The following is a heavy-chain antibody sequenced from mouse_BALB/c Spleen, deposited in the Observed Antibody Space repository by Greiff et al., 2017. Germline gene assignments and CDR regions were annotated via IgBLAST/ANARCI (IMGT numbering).Heavy chain of an antibody. V-gene: IGHV3-2*02. J-gene: IGHJ4*01. CDR2: ISYSGST. Sequence: VQLKQSGPGLVKPSQSLSLTCTVTGYSITSDYAWNWIRQFPGNKLEWMGYISYSGSTSYNPSLKSRISITRDTSKNQFFLQLNSVTTEDTATYYCARGGSSWDYAMDYWGQGTSVTVSS. CDR3: ARGGSSWDYAMDY. D-gene: IGHD1-1*01. CDR1: GYSITSDYA.